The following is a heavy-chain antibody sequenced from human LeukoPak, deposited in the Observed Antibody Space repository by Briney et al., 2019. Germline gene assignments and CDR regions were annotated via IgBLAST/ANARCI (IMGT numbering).Heavy chain of an antibody. D-gene: IGHD5-18*01. Sequence: GGSLRLSCAASGFTFSSYAMHWVRQAPGEGLEWVGFIRSKLYGGTREYAASVKGRFSISRDDSKSIAYLQMNSLRTEDTAVYYCTRRRIQKWFGFDYWGQGTLVTVSS. CDR2: IRSKLYGGTR. V-gene: IGHV3-49*04. CDR1: GFTFSSYA. J-gene: IGHJ4*02. CDR3: TRRRIQKWFGFDY.